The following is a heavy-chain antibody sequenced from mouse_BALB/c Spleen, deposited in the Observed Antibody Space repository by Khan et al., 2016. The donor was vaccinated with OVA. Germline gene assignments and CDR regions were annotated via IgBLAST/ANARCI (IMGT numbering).Heavy chain of an antibody. CDR2: MNPSNGYT. CDR3: VRDGAYHRNDGWFAY. CDR1: GYTFTSYT. J-gene: IGHJ3*01. V-gene: IGHV1-4*01. Sequence: QVQLKQSGAELARPGASVKMSCKASGYTFTSYTIHWIKLRPGQGLEWIGFMNPSNGYTNYNQKFKDKATLTADKSSTTVYMQLSSLTSDDSAVYNCVRDGAYHRNDGWFAYWGQGTLVTVSA. D-gene: IGHD2-14*01.